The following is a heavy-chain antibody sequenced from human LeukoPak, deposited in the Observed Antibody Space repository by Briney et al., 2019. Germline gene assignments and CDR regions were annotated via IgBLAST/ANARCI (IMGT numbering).Heavy chain of an antibody. Sequence: SETLSLTCTVSGGSISSYYWSWIRQPPGKGLEWIRYIYYSGSTNYNPSLKSRVTMSIDTSKNQFSLRLSSVTAADTAVYYCARYGGNYHFDYWGQGTLVTVSP. CDR1: GGSISSYY. CDR3: ARYGGNYHFDY. J-gene: IGHJ4*02. V-gene: IGHV4-59*08. D-gene: IGHD4-23*01. CDR2: IYYSGST.